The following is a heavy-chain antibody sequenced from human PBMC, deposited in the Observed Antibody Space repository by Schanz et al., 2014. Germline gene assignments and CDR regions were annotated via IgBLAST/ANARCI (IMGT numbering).Heavy chain of an antibody. CDR3: AKDLGVDCGDGCFNWYFDL. V-gene: IGHV3-23*04. Sequence: EVQLVESGGGLIQPGGSLRLSCAASGFGFSSYSMNWVRQAPGKGLEWVSSISSGGGSTYYADSVRGRFTISRDNSKNTLYLQMSSLRAEDTAVYFCAKDLGVDCGDGCFNWYFDLWGRGTLVTVSS. J-gene: IGHJ2*01. CDR1: GFGFSSYS. CDR2: ISSGGGST. D-gene: IGHD2-21*02.